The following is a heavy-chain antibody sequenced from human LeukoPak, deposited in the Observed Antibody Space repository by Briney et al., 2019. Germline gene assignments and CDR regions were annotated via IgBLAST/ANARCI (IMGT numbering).Heavy chain of an antibody. CDR2: INPNSGGT. V-gene: IGHV1-2*02. D-gene: IGHD6-6*01. CDR1: GYTFTGYY. J-gene: IGHJ6*03. CDR3: ASRGLKPYSSSSSERRERRNYYYYYYMDV. Sequence: ASVKVSCKASGYTFTGYYMHWVRQAPGQGLEWMGWINPNSGGTNYAQKFQGRVTMTRDTSISTAYMELSRLRSDDTAVYYCASRGLKPYSSSSSERRERRNYYYYYYMDVWGKGTTVTVSS.